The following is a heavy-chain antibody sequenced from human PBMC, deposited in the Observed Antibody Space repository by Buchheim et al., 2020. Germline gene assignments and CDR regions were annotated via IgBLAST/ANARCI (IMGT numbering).Heavy chain of an antibody. CDR2: ITGSSSII. CDR1: GFTFSSYS. J-gene: IGHJ6*02. Sequence: EVQLVESGGGLVQPGGSLRLSCAASGFTFSSYSMNWVRQAPGKGLEWVSYITGSSSIIYYADSVKGRFTISRDNAKNSLYLQMNSLRAEDTAVYYCAKDRDLVVPAARAYYYYGMDVWGQGTT. D-gene: IGHD2-2*01. CDR3: AKDRDLVVPAARAYYYYGMDV. V-gene: IGHV3-48*01.